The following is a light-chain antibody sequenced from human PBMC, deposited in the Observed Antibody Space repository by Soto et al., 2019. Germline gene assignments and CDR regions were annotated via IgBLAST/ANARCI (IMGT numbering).Light chain of an antibody. CDR2: SNT. J-gene: IGLJ2*01. CDR3: AAWDDSLNGVV. V-gene: IGLV1-44*01. CDR1: SSNIGSHT. Sequence: QSVLTQPPSASGTPGQRVTISCSGXSSNIGSHTVNWYQQLPGTAPRLLIYSNTQRPSGVPDRFSGSKSGTSASLAISGLQSEYEADYYCAAWDDSLNGVVFGGGTKLTVL.